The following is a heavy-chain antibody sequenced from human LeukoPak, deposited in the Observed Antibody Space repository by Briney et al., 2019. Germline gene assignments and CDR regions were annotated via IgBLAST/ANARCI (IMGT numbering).Heavy chain of an antibody. CDR1: GGSISSYY. CDR3: ARTLYGSGTNWFDP. V-gene: IGHV4-59*08. D-gene: IGHD3-10*01. Sequence: SETLSLTCTASGGSISSYYWSWIRQPPGKGLEWIGYIYYSGSTNYNPSLKSRVTISVDTSKNQFSLKLSSVTAADTAVYYCARTLYGSGTNWFDPWGQGTLVTVSS. J-gene: IGHJ5*02. CDR2: IYYSGST.